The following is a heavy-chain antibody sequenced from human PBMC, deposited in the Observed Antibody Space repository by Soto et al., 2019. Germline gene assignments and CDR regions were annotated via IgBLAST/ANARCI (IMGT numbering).Heavy chain of an antibody. CDR2: IWYDGSNK. V-gene: IGHV3-33*01. Sequence: PGGSLRLSCAASGFTFSSYGMHWVRQAPGKGLEWVAVIWYDGSNKYYADSVKGRFTISRDNSKNTLYLQMNSLRAEDTAVYYCAIRQLWSDFDYWGQGTLVTVSS. CDR1: GFTFSSYG. CDR3: AIRQLWSDFDY. J-gene: IGHJ4*02. D-gene: IGHD5-18*01.